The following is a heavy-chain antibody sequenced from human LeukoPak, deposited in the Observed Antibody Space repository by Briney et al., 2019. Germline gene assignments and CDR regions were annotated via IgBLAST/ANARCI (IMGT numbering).Heavy chain of an antibody. CDR2: IIPIFGIA. V-gene: IGHV1-69*04. Sequence: SVKVSCKASGGTFSSYAISWVRQAPGQGLEWMGRIIPIFGIANYAQKLQGRVTITADKSTSTAYMELSSLRSEDTAVYYCARHAADYYDSSGYYLWGQGTLVTVSS. CDR3: ARHAADYYDSSGYYL. CDR1: GGTFSSYA. J-gene: IGHJ4*02. D-gene: IGHD3-22*01.